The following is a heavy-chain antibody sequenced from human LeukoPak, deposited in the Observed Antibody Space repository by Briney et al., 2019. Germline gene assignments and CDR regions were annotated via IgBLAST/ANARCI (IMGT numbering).Heavy chain of an antibody. CDR1: GGSISSGDYY. CDR3: ARHEYSGSYYGLSWFDP. Sequence: KPSQTLSLTCTVSGGSISSGDYYSSWIRQPPGKGLEWIASIYYSGSTYYNPSLKSRVTISVDTSKNQLSLKLSSLAAADTAVYYCARHEYSGSYYGLSWFDPWGQGTLVTVSS. D-gene: IGHD1-26*01. CDR2: IYYSGST. J-gene: IGHJ5*02. V-gene: IGHV4-30-2*03.